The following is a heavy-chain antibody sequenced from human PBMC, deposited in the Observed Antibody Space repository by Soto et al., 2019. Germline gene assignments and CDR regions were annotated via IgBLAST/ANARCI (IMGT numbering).Heavy chain of an antibody. D-gene: IGHD1-26*01. CDR2: INQDGDDK. CDR1: GFTFSSYW. CDR3: ATGPWGYTGSSPIY. Sequence: EVQLVESGGGLVQPGGSLRLSCAASGFTFSSYWMTWVRQAPGKGLEWVANINQDGDDKYYVDSVKGRFTISRNSAKNSLYLQMDSLRAEDTAVYYCATGPWGYTGSSPIYWGQGTLVIVSS. J-gene: IGHJ4*02. V-gene: IGHV3-7*03.